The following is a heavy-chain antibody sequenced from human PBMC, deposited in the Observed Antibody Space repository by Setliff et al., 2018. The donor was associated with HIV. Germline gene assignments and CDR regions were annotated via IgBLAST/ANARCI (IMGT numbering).Heavy chain of an antibody. Sequence: ASVKVSCKASGYTFTGYYMHWVRQAPGQGLEWMGWINPNSGGTNYAPKFQGWVTMTRDTSISTAYMELSRLRSDDTAVYYCARFHSSGWYYYMDVWGKGTTVTVSS. J-gene: IGHJ6*03. V-gene: IGHV1-2*04. D-gene: IGHD6-19*01. CDR2: INPNSGGT. CDR3: ARFHSSGWYYYMDV. CDR1: GYTFTGYY.